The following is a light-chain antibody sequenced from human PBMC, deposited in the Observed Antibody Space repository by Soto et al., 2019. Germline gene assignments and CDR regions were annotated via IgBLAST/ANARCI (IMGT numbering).Light chain of an antibody. V-gene: IGLV1-44*01. Sequence: QSVLTQPPSASGTPGQRVTISCSGGSSNIGSNTVNWYQQLPGTAPKLLIYTNNQRPSGVPDRFSGSKSGTSASLAISGLQSEDEAVYYFASWDDSLNGYVFGTGTKVTVL. CDR1: SSNIGSNT. CDR2: TNN. CDR3: ASWDDSLNGYV. J-gene: IGLJ1*01.